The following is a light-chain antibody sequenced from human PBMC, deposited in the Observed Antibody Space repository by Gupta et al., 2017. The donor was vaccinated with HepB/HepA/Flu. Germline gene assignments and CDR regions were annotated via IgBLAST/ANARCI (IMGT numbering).Light chain of an antibody. J-gene: IGLJ2*01. CDR2: QDS. CDR3: KEWERSLGV. Sequence: SYELTQPPSVSVSPGQTASITCSGDKLGDKYACWYQQKPGQSPVLVIYQDSKRPSGIPERVSGSNSGNTVTMNSSGTQAMDESSSYCKEWERSLGVLGGGTKMSVL. V-gene: IGLV3-1*01. CDR1: KLGDKY.